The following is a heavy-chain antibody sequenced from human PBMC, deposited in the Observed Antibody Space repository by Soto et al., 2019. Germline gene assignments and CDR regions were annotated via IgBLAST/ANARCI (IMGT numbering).Heavy chain of an antibody. J-gene: IGHJ4*02. V-gene: IGHV4-31*03. D-gene: IGHD6-25*01. CDR1: GGSISSVGYC. CDR2: ISYSGST. Sequence: SETLSLTCTVSGGSISSVGYCWTWIRQHPAKGLEWIGHISYSGSTYFIPSLRSRLSMSVDTSKNQFSLNLTSVTVADTALYYCARLNSGWHQTFASWGQGTLVTVSS. CDR3: ARLNSGWHQTFAS.